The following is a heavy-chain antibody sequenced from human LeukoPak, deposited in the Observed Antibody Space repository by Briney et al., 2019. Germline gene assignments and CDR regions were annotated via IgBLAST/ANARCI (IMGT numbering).Heavy chain of an antibody. D-gene: IGHD4-23*01. Sequence: SETLSLTCTVSGGSISSYYWSWIRQPPGKGLEWIGYIYYSGSTNYNPSLKSRVTISVDTSKNQFSLKLSSVTAADTAVYYCARGGGDYGGNSDFDYWGQGTLVTVSS. V-gene: IGHV4-59*12. CDR3: ARGGGDYGGNSDFDY. CDR2: IYYSGST. CDR1: GGSISSYY. J-gene: IGHJ4*02.